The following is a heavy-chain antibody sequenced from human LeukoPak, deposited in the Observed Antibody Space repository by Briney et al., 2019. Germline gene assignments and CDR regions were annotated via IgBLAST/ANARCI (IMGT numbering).Heavy chain of an antibody. V-gene: IGHV3-7*01. Sequence: GGPLRLSCAASGFTFSYYCMSWVRQAPGKGLEWVANIKEDGSEKYYVDSVKGRFTISRDNAKNSLYLQMNSLRAEDTAVYYCARDRNDFWSGFFDYWGQGILVTVSS. CDR3: ARDRNDFWSGFFDY. CDR2: IKEDGSEK. CDR1: GFTFSYYC. D-gene: IGHD3-3*01. J-gene: IGHJ4*02.